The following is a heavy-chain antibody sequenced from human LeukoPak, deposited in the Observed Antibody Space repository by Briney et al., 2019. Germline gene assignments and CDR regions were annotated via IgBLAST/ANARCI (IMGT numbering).Heavy chain of an antibody. Sequence: GASVKVSCKASGYTFTSYDINWVRQAPGQGLEWMGWMNPNSGNTGYAQKFQGRVAMTRNTSISTAYMELSSLRAEDTAVYYCARGLAGATDEDYWGQGTLVTVSS. CDR1: GYTFTSYD. CDR3: ARGLAGATDEDY. D-gene: IGHD1-26*01. CDR2: MNPNSGNT. V-gene: IGHV1-8*01. J-gene: IGHJ4*02.